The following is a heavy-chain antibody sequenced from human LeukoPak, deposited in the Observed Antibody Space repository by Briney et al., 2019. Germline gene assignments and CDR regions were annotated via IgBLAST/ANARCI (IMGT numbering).Heavy chain of an antibody. D-gene: IGHD2-15*01. V-gene: IGHV3-33*01. CDR1: GFTFSGNG. Sequence: PGGSLRLSCAASGFTFSGNGMHWVRQAPGKGLECVALIWYGGSKMYYADSVKGRFTNCRDNDKNTLYLQMNSLRAEGTAVYYWARDYGALVVVGVTPVLGWFDAWGQGTLVTVSS. CDR3: ARDYGALVVVGVTPVLGWFDA. CDR2: IWYGGSKM. J-gene: IGHJ5*02.